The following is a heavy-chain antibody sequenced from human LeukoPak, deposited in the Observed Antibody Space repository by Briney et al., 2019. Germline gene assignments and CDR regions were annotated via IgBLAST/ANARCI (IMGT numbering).Heavy chain of an antibody. V-gene: IGHV3-53*01. J-gene: IGHJ4*02. CDR2: IYSGGST. Sequence: GGSLRLSCAASGFTVSSNYMSWVRQAPGKGLEWVSVIYSGGSTYYADSVKGRFTISRDNSKNTLYLQMNSLRAEDTAVYYCARDHDYGSGRLDYWGQGTLVTVSS. D-gene: IGHD3-10*01. CDR1: GFTVSSNY. CDR3: ARDHDYGSGRLDY.